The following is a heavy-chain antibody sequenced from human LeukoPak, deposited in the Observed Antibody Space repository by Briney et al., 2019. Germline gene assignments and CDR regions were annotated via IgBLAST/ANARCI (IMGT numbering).Heavy chain of an antibody. CDR3: ARESSVGGSYDY. J-gene: IGHJ4*02. D-gene: IGHD1-26*01. V-gene: IGHV3-30*14. CDR2: ISYDGSNK. Sequence: GGSLRLSCAASGFTFSGYAMHWVRQAPGKGLEWVAVISYDGSNKYYADSVKGRFTISRDNSKNTLYLQMNSLRAEDTAVYYCARESSVGGSYDYWGQGTLVTVSS. CDR1: GFTFSGYA.